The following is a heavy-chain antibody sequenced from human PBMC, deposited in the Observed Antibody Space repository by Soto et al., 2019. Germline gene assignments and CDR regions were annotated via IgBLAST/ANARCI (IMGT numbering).Heavy chain of an antibody. J-gene: IGHJ4*02. CDR2: ISAYNGNT. CDR1: GYTFTSYG. CDR3: ARDGPYYYDSSGYYY. V-gene: IGHV1-18*01. Sequence: ASVKVSCKASGYTFTSYGISWVRQAPGQGLEWMGWISAYNGNTNYAQKLQGRVTMTTDTSTSTAYKELRSLRSDDTAVYYCARDGPYYYDSSGYYYWGQGTLVTVSS. D-gene: IGHD3-22*01.